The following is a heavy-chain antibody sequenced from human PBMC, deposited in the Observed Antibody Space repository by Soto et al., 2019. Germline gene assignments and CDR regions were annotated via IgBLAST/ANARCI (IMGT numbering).Heavy chain of an antibody. D-gene: IGHD2-21*02. CDR3: ARGGAYCGGDCYHDAFDI. CDR1: GFTVSSNY. Sequence: GGSLRLSCAASGFTVSSNYMSWVRQAPGKGLEWVSVIYSGGSTYYADSVKGRFTISRDHSKNTLYLQMNSLRAEDTAVYYCARGGAYCGGDCYHDAFDIWGQGTMVTVSS. J-gene: IGHJ3*02. CDR2: IYSGGST. V-gene: IGHV3-53*01.